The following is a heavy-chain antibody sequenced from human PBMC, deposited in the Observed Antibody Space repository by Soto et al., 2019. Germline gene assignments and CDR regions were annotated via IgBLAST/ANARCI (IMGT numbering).Heavy chain of an antibody. Sequence: GRSRRRSCPPSAFTFSSCWMSRFHQAPVNGLEWVDNIKQDGSEKYYVDSVKGRFTISRDNAKNSLYLQMNSLRAEDTAVYYCASWRITMVRGVIIPNYYGMDVWGQGTTVTVS. V-gene: IGHV3-7*01. CDR2: IKQDGSEK. D-gene: IGHD3-10*01. CDR3: ASWRITMVRGVIIPNYYGMDV. J-gene: IGHJ6*02. CDR1: AFTFSSCW.